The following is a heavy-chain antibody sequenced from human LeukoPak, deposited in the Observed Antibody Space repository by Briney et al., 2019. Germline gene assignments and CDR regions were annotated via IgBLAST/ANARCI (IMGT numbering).Heavy chain of an antibody. J-gene: IGHJ6*03. CDR2: IYSTWST. CDR1: GGSISGYY. D-gene: IGHD4-17*01. V-gene: IGHV4-59*01. CDR3: ARETTRDRFMDV. Sequence: SDTLSLTCTVSGGSISGYYWSWVRQSPEKGLESIGFIYSTWSTSYNPSLRSRVTISIDTSQNQFYLRLTSVTAADTAVYYCARETTRDRFMDVWGKGTTVTVSS.